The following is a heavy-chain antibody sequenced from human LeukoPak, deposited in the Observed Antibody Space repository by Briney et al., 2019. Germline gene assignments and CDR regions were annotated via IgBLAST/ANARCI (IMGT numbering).Heavy chain of an antibody. D-gene: IGHD5-18*01. CDR3: ARGIQLWSRVREFDP. Sequence: SETLSLTCTVSGGSISGYYWSWIRQPPGKGLEWIGYIYYSGSTNYNPSLKSRVTISVDTSKNQFSLKLSSVTAADTAVYYCARGIQLWSRVREFDPWGQGTLVTVSS. CDR1: GGSISGYY. J-gene: IGHJ5*02. CDR2: IYYSGST. V-gene: IGHV4-59*01.